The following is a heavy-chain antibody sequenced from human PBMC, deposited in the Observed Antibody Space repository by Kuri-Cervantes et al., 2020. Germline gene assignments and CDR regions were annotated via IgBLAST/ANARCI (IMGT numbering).Heavy chain of an antibody. V-gene: IGHV4-34*01. D-gene: IGHD5-18*01. CDR1: GGSFSGYY. Sequence: SQTLSLTCAVYGGSFSGYYWSWIRQPPGKGLEWIGEINHSGSTNYNPSLKSRVTISVDTSKNQFSLKLSSVTAADTAVYYCARLDKIQLWIDYWGQGTLVTVSS. CDR2: INHSGST. CDR3: ARLDKIQLWIDY. J-gene: IGHJ4*02.